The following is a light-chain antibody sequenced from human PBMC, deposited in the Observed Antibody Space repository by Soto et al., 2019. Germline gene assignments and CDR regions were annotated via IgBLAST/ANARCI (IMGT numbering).Light chain of an antibody. Sequence: DIVMTQSPDSLTVSLGERATVNCKSSQSILYNSNNKNYLAWYQQKIGQPPKLLISWASIRESGVPDRFSGSGSGTDFTLTISSPQAEDVAVYYCQQYYDPPLTFGGGTKVEI. V-gene: IGKV4-1*01. CDR3: QQYYDPPLT. J-gene: IGKJ4*01. CDR1: QSILYNSNNKNY. CDR2: WAS.